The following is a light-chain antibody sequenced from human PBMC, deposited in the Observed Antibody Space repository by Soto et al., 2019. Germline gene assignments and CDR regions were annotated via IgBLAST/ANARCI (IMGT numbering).Light chain of an antibody. CDR1: QGISNY. V-gene: IGKV1-27*01. Sequence: IPLTPSPSSLSASVGDRVTITCRASQGISNYLAWYQQKPGKVPKLLIYAASTLQSGVPSRFSGSGSGTDFTLTISSLQPEDVATYCCQKYNSAPRTFGQGTKVDI. CDR3: QKYNSAPRT. J-gene: IGKJ1*01. CDR2: AAS.